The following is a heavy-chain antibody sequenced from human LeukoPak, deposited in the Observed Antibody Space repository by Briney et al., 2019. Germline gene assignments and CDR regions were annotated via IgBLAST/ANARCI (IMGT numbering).Heavy chain of an antibody. CDR1: GFTFSSYS. Sequence: GGSLRLSCAASGFTFSSYSMNWDRQAPGKGLEWVSSITSSSGYIYYADSVKGRFTISRDNAKKSLYLQMNSLRAEDTAVYYCAREIVTSTSFDYWGQGTLVAVSS. J-gene: IGHJ4*02. V-gene: IGHV3-21*01. CDR2: ITSSSGYI. CDR3: AREIVTSTSFDY. D-gene: IGHD5-12*01.